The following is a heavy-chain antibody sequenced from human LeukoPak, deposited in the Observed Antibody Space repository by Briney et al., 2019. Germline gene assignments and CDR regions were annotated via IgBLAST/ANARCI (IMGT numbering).Heavy chain of an antibody. CDR3: ARGPEGIAAPRWFDP. D-gene: IGHD6-13*01. V-gene: IGHV4-59*01. Sequence: KASETLSLTCSVSGGSIGDYYWTWIRQPPGKGLEWIGYIYHSGSANYKSSLKSRVTISLDTSKNQVSLKMRSVTAADTALYYCARGPEGIAAPRWFDPWGQGTLVTVSS. CDR2: IYHSGSA. CDR1: GGSIGDYY. J-gene: IGHJ5*02.